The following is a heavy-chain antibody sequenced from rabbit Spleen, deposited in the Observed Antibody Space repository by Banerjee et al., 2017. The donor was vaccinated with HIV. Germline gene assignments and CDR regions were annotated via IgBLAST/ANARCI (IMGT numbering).Heavy chain of an antibody. CDR1: GFTFSSYYM. V-gene: IGHV1S45*01. CDR2: IAGSSSGFT. J-gene: IGHJ2*01. CDR3: ARFYAGYGGYSYV. D-gene: IGHD6-1*01. Sequence: QEQLVESGGGLVKPGASLTFTCKASGFTFSSYYMNWVRQAPGKGLEWIACIAGSSSGFTYSATWAKGRFTISKTSSTTVTLQMTSLTVADTATYFCARFYAGYGGYSYVWGQGTLVTVS.